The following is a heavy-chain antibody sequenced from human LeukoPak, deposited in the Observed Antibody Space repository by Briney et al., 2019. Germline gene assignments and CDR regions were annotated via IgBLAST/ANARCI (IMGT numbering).Heavy chain of an antibody. CDR3: ARGFVEMATISGWYFDL. J-gene: IGHJ2*01. V-gene: IGHV1-69*05. Sequence: ASVKVSCKAFGGTFSSYAISWVRQAPGQGLEWMGGIILIFGTANYAQKFQGRVTITTDESTSTAYMELSSLRSEDTAVYYCARGFVEMATISGWYFDLWGRGTLVTVSS. CDR2: IILIFGTA. CDR1: GGTFSSYA. D-gene: IGHD5-24*01.